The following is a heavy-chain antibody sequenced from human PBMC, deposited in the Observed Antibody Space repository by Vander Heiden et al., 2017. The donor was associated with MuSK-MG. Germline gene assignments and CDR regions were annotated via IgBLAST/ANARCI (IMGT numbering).Heavy chain of an antibody. Sequence: QVQLQESGPGLVKPSETLSLTCTVSGGSISSYYWSWIRQPPGKGLEWIGYIYYSGSTKYNPSRKRRVTISVDTSKNQCALKRSSVTAAETAVYYCAIVEHDSSGYYTLFDYWGQGTMVTVCS. V-gene: IGHV4-59*01. CDR3: AIVEHDSSGYYTLFDY. J-gene: IGHJ4*02. CDR1: GGSISSYY. CDR2: IYYSGST. D-gene: IGHD3-22*01.